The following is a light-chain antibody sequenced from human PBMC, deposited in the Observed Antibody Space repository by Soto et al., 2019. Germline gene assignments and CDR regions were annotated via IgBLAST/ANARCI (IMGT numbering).Light chain of an antibody. J-gene: IGKJ1*01. Sequence: ETVLTQSPATLSLSPGERATLSCWASQSVNSNLAWYQQKLGQAPRVLIYGASSRATGIPDRFSGSGSETEFILTISSLQSEDSATYYCQHYDTWPWTFGQGTKVDIK. V-gene: IGKV3-15*01. CDR1: QSVNSN. CDR3: QHYDTWPWT. CDR2: GAS.